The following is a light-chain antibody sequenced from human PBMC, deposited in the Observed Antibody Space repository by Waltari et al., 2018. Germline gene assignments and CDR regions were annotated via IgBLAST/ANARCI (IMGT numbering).Light chain of an antibody. CDR1: QSVLSSSTKKNY. V-gene: IGKV4-1*01. J-gene: IGKJ4*01. CDR2: WAA. CDR3: QQYYEGPIT. Sequence: DFVMPQSPDSLAVSLGERATINCKSTQSVLSSSTKKNYLAWYQQKPGQPPKLLTYWAATRESGVPDGFRGSGSGSDFTLTISGLQAEDVEVYYCQQYYEGPITYGGGTKVEI.